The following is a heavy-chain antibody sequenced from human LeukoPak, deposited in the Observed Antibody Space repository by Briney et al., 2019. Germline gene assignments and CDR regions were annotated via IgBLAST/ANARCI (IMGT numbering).Heavy chain of an antibody. D-gene: IGHD1-1*01. J-gene: IGHJ4*02. CDR1: GFPFSGYG. CDR2: ISSDGSKK. V-gene: IGHV3-30*03. CDR3: ATEYDNLDDYFDY. Sequence: SGGFLRLSCTASGFPFSGYGMHWVRQAPGKGPEWVAAISSDGSKKDYADSVKGRFSISRDKSKNTLYLQMNSLRPEDTAVYYCATEYDNLDDYFDYWGQGTLVIVSS.